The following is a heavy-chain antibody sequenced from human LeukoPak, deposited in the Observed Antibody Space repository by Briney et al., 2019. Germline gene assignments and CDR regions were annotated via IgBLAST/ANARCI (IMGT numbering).Heavy chain of an antibody. CDR1: GFTFRGYA. Sequence: GGSLRLSCAASGFTFRGYAMSWVRQAPGEGLEWVSGISGSGGSTYYADSVKGRFTISRDNSKNTVYLQMTSLRAEDTAVYYCAKDWAFCSTTSCYSYFNYWGQGTLSPSPQ. CDR2: ISGSGGST. D-gene: IGHD2-2*01. CDR3: AKDWAFCSTTSCYSYFNY. J-gene: IGHJ4*02. V-gene: IGHV3-23*01.